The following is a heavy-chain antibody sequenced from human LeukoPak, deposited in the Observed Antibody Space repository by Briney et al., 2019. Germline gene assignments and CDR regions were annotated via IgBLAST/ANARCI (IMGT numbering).Heavy chain of an antibody. V-gene: IGHV3-74*01. Sequence: QPGGSLRLSCAASGFTFGNSRVHWVRQAPGKGLVWVSLINADGSTATYADSVKGRFTISRDNARNTLSLQMNSLTIEDTAVYYCVVVVEPPDSDGFDVWGQGTMITVSS. CDR3: VVVVEPPDSDGFDV. CDR1: GFTFGNSR. D-gene: IGHD1-14*01. J-gene: IGHJ3*01. CDR2: INADGSTA.